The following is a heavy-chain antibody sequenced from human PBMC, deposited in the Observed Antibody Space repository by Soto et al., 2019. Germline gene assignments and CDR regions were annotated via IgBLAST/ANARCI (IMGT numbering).Heavy chain of an antibody. J-gene: IGHJ4*02. CDR3: ARDIAYYDSSGYQDY. CDR1: GFTFSSYE. CDR2: ISTSGKTL. Sequence: GGSLRLSCVASGFTFSSYEMNWVRQAPGKGLEWVSYISTSGKTLHYADSVKGRFTISRDNAKNSLYLQMNSLRAEDTAVYYCARDIAYYDSSGYQDYWGQGTLVTVSS. D-gene: IGHD3-22*01. V-gene: IGHV3-48*03.